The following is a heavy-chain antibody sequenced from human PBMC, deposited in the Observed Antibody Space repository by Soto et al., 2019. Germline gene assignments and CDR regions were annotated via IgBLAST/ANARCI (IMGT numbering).Heavy chain of an antibody. CDR2: IYPGDSDT. V-gene: IGHV5-51*01. Sequence: VESLKISCKGSGYSFTSYWIGWVRQMPGKVLEWMGIIYPGDSDTRYSPSFQGQVTISADKSISTAYLQWSSLKASDTPMYYCARQAGAKRNGMDVWGQGTTVTVSS. D-gene: IGHD1-26*01. CDR3: ARQAGAKRNGMDV. J-gene: IGHJ6*02. CDR1: GYSFTSYW.